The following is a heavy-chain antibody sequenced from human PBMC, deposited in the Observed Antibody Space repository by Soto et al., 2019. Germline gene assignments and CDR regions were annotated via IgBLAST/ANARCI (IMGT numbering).Heavy chain of an antibody. V-gene: IGHV4-31*03. D-gene: IGHD1-26*01. CDR3: ARVSRMGWELPYFDY. CDR2: IHYSGTN. J-gene: IGHJ4*02. Sequence: QVQLQESGPGLVKPSQTLSLTCSVSGGSISSGGYYWSWIRQHPGKGLEWIGYIHYSGTNSYNPSLKSRVIISVVTSKNQLSLKLSSVTAADTAVYYCARVSRMGWELPYFDYWGQGTLVTVSS. CDR1: GGSISSGGYY.